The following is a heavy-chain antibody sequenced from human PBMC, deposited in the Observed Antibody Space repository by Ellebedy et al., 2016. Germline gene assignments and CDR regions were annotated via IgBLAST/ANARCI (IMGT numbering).Heavy chain of an antibody. CDR1: GFTFTIAG. D-gene: IGHD3-3*01. V-gene: IGHV3-21*01. J-gene: IGHJ4*02. CDR2: IVFSGTAT. Sequence: GGSLRLSXAASGFTFTIAGMTWVRQAPGKGLEWVATIVFSGTATYYSDSVKGRFIISRDNAKNSLFLQMNSLRDEDTAVYYCARDGSEWSRDYWGQGTLVTVSS. CDR3: ARDGSEWSRDY.